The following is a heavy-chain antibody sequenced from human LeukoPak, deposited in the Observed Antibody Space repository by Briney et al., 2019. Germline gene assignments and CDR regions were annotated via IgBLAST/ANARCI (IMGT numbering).Heavy chain of an antibody. Sequence: SETLSLTCAVYGGSFSGYYWSWIRQPPGKGLEWIGEINQSGSTNYNPSLKSRVTIAFDTSKNQFSLKLSSVTAADTAVYYCARGLPGYSSSWYVNYWGQGTLVTVSS. CDR1: GGSFSGYY. J-gene: IGHJ4*02. CDR2: INQSGST. D-gene: IGHD6-13*01. V-gene: IGHV4-34*01. CDR3: ARGLPGYSSSWYVNY.